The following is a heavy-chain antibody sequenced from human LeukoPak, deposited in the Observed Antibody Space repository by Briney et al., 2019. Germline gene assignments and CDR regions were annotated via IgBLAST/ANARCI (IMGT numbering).Heavy chain of an antibody. Sequence: GESLKISCKGSGYSFTSYWIGWVRQMPGKGLEWMGIIYPGDSDTRYSPSFQGQVTISADKSISTAYLQWSSLKASDTAMYYCARYCSGTSCYSRWFDPWGQGALVTVSS. CDR2: IYPGDSDT. CDR3: ARYCSGTSCYSRWFDP. J-gene: IGHJ5*02. D-gene: IGHD2-2*01. CDR1: GYSFTSYW. V-gene: IGHV5-51*01.